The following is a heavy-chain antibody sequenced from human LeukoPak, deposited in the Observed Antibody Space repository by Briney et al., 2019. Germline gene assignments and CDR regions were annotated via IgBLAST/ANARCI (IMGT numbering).Heavy chain of an antibody. CDR3: ARNDRWAQYYFDS. CDR1: GFTFSDYY. Sequence: NSGGSLRLSCAASGFTFSDYYMSWIRQAPGKGLEWVSYISSSGSTIYYADSVKGRFTISRDNAKNSLYLQMNSLRAEDTAVYYCARNDRWAQYYFDSWGQGTPVTVSS. J-gene: IGHJ4*02. CDR2: ISSSGSTI. V-gene: IGHV3-11*01. D-gene: IGHD1-1*01.